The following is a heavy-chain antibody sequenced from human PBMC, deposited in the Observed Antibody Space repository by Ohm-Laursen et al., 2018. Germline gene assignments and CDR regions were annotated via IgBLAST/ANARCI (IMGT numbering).Heavy chain of an antibody. D-gene: IGHD6-13*01. J-gene: IGHJ6*02. CDR3: ARDRILAAAYNGMDV. CDR2: IYSGGST. V-gene: IGHV3-NL1*01. Sequence: SLRLSCTASGFTFSSYGMHWVRQAPGKGLEWVSVIYSGGSTYYEGFVRGRFTISRDISKNTVYLQMNSLRAEDTAVYYCARDRILAAAYNGMDVWGQGTTVTVSS. CDR1: GFTFSSYG.